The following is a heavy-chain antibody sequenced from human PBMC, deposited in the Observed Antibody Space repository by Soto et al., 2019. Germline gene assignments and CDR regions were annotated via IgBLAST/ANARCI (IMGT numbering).Heavy chain of an antibody. CDR2: INHSGST. CDR1: GGSFSGYY. D-gene: IGHD3-3*01. J-gene: IGHJ5*02. Sequence: SETLSLTCAVYGGSFSGYYWSLIRQPPGKGLECIWEINHSGSTNYNPSLKSRVTISVDTSKNQFSLKLSSVTAADTAVYYCASGDFWSGHPPLNWFDPWGQGTLVT. CDR3: ASGDFWSGHPPLNWFDP. V-gene: IGHV4-34*01.